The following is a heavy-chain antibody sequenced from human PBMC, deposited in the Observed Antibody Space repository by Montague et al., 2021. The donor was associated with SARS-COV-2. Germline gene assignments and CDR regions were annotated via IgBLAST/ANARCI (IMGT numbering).Heavy chain of an antibody. J-gene: IGHJ3*02. CDR1: GGSFSGYY. CDR2: IYYSGST. V-gene: IGHV4-39*01. D-gene: IGHD3-10*01. CDR3: ARRGQGTMVRGVIISAFDI. Sequence: SETLSLTCAVYGGSFSGYYLGWIRQPPGKGLEWIGSIYYSGSTYYNPSLKSRVTISVDTSKNQFSLKLSSVTAADTAVYYCARRGQGTMVRGVIISAFDIWGQGTMVTVSS.